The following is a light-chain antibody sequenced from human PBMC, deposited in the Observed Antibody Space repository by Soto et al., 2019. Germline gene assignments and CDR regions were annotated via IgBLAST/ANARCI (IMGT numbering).Light chain of an antibody. CDR3: QQYGSSPLT. CDR2: GAS. V-gene: IGKV3-20*01. Sequence: IVLTQSPGTLSLAPGERATLSCRASRSVGSYLAWYQQKPGQAPRLLLYGASSRATGVPDRFSGSGSGTDFTLTIGRLEPEDFAVYYCQQYGSSPLTFGPGTKVDVK. CDR1: RSVGSY. J-gene: IGKJ3*01.